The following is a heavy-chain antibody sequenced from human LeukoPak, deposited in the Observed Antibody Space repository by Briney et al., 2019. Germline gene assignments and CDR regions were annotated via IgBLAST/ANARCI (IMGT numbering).Heavy chain of an antibody. CDR1: GYSISSGYY. CDR2: IYHSGSS. V-gene: IGHV4-38-2*02. Sequence: SETLSLTCTVSGYSISSGYYWGWIRQPPGKGLEWIGSIYHSGSSYYNPSLKSRVTISVDTSKNQFSLKLSSVTAADTAVYYCARIIRFIDFTDYWGQGTLVTVSS. D-gene: IGHD3-3*01. J-gene: IGHJ4*02. CDR3: ARIIRFIDFTDY.